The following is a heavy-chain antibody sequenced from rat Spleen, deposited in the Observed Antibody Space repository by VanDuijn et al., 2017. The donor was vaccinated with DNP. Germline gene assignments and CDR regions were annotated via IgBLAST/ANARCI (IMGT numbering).Heavy chain of an antibody. CDR1: GFTFTNYG. CDR3: TTDNYSAPCDY. Sequence: EVQLVESGGGLVQPGRSLKLSCAASGFTFTNYGMAWVRQAPKKGLEWVATITASSGTTYYRDSVKGRFTISTDNAKNTLYLQMDSLRSEDTATYYCTTDNYSAPCDYWGQGVMVTVSS. J-gene: IGHJ2*01. V-gene: IGHV5-19*01. D-gene: IGHD1-8*01. CDR2: ITASSGTT.